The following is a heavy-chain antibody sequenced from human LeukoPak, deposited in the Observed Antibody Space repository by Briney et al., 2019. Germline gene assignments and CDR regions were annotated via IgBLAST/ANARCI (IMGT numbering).Heavy chain of an antibody. J-gene: IGHJ5*02. CDR3: ARHISIAAAGTKTNWFDP. V-gene: IGHV5-51*01. CDR1: GYSFTSYW. Sequence: GESLKISCKGSGYSFTSYWIGWVRQMPGKGLEWMGIIYPGDSDTRYSPSFQGQVTISADKSISTAYLQWSSLKASDTAMYYCARHISIAAAGTKTNWFDPWGQGTLVTVSS. CDR2: IYPGDSDT. D-gene: IGHD6-13*01.